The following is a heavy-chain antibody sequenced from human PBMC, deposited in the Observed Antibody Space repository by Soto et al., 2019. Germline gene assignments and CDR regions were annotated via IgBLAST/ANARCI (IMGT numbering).Heavy chain of an antibody. D-gene: IGHD6-13*01. Sequence: SVTVSCKASGGTFSSYAISWVREAPGQGLEWMGGIIPIFGKANYAQKFQGRVTITADESTSTAYMELSSLRSEDTAVYYCARERRGIAAAGTGGDYCYYGMDLWGQGTRVTVSS. V-gene: IGHV1-69*13. CDR1: GGTFSSYA. CDR2: IIPIFGKA. J-gene: IGHJ6*02. CDR3: ARERRGIAAAGTGGDYCYYGMDL.